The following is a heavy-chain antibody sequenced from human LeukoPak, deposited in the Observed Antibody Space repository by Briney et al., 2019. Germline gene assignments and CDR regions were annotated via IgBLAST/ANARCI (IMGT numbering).Heavy chain of an antibody. J-gene: IGHJ4*02. CDR3: TGGFGHNWSPFEN. CDR1: GLTFRNYW. Sequence: GGSLRLSCAVSGLTFRNYWMHWARQAPGKGLVWVSRINGDGSDISYADSVKGRFTISRDNAKNTLSLQMNSLTDDDTALYYCTGGFGHNWSPFENWGQGTLVTVSS. CDR2: INGDGSDI. V-gene: IGHV3-74*01. D-gene: IGHD1-1*01.